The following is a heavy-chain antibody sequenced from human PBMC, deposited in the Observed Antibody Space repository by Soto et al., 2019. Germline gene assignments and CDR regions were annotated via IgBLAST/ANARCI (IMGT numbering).Heavy chain of an antibody. CDR2: IKQDGSEE. D-gene: IGHD2-21*01. V-gene: IGHV3-7*04. CDR1: GFTFSSNW. Sequence: PGGSLRLSCAAAGFTFSSNWMSWVRQAPGKGLEWVANIKQDGSEEYYVDSVKGRFIISRDNAKNSVYLQMNSLRAEDTAVYYCARGVRFQTQAYYFDSWGQGTLVTVSS. J-gene: IGHJ4*02. CDR3: ARGVRFQTQAYYFDS.